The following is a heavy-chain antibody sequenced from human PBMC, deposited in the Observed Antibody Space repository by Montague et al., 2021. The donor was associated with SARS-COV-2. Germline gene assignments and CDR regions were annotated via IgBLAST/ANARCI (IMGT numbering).Heavy chain of an antibody. D-gene: IGHD6-13*01. CDR2: INYSGTT. Sequence: SETLSLTCSVSGGSITDRTYYWGCLRQSPGKGLEWIGSINYSGTTYYNPSLNSRVTISLDTAKNQFSLKLTSVTAADTAVYYCARHWGIAAAGNWGQGTLVTVSS. J-gene: IGHJ4*02. CDR1: GGSITDRTYY. V-gene: IGHV4-39*01. CDR3: ARHWGIAAAGN.